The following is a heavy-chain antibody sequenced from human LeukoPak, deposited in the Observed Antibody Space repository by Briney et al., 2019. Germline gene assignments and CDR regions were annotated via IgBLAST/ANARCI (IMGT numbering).Heavy chain of an antibody. CDR1: GGSISSYY. Sequence: SETLSLTCTVSGGSISSYYWSWIRQPPAKGLEWIGYIHYSGSTNSKPSLKSRVTISVDTSKNQFSLKLSSVTAADTAVYYCARSTSGGYYYALDYWGQGTLVTVSS. CDR2: IHYSGST. D-gene: IGHD3-22*01. V-gene: IGHV4-59*08. CDR3: ARSTSGGYYYALDY. J-gene: IGHJ4*02.